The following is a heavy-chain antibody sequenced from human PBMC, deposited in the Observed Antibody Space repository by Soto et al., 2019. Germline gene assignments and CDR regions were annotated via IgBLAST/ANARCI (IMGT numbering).Heavy chain of an antibody. J-gene: IGHJ4*02. D-gene: IGHD4-4*01. CDR2: MWYDGSNR. V-gene: IGHV3-33*06. CDR1: GFTFSNYG. Sequence: PGGSLRLSCAASGFTFSNYGMHWVRQAPGKGLEWVAVMWYDGSNRYYADSVKGRFTISRDNSKNTLYLQMNSLRAEDTAMYYCAKARAIMATVTGTFDYWGQGTLVTVSS. CDR3: AKARAIMATVTGTFDY.